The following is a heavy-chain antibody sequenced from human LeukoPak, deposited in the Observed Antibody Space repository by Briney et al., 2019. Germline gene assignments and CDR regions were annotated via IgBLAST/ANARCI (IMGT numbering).Heavy chain of an antibody. Sequence: SETLSLTCTVSGGSISSYFWNWIRQPPGRGLEWIGYIYYSGSSNYNPSLKSRVTISVDTSKNQFSLKLSSVTAADTAVYYCARVPPPDIVVVPAAPPPDAFDIWGQGTMVTVSS. V-gene: IGHV4-59*08. CDR2: IYYSGSS. D-gene: IGHD2-2*01. J-gene: IGHJ3*02. CDR3: ARVPPPDIVVVPAAPPPDAFDI. CDR1: GGSISSYF.